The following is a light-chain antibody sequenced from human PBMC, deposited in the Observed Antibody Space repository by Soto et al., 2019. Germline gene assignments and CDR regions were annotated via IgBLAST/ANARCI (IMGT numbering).Light chain of an antibody. CDR3: QQYGSAIT. Sequence: EIVLTQSPGTLSLSPGERATLSCRASQSVSRRYLAWYPQKPGQAPRLLIYGASSRATGIPDRFRGSGSGTDFTLTISRLEPEDFAVYYCQQYGSAITFGQGTRLE. CDR2: GAS. V-gene: IGKV3-20*01. CDR1: QSVSRRY. J-gene: IGKJ5*01.